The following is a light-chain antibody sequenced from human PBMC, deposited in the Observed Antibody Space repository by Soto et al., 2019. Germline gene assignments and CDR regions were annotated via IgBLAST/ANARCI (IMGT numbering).Light chain of an antibody. V-gene: IGKV1-9*01. Sequence: DIQLTQSPSFLSASVGDRLTITCRASQDIRSSLAWYQQKPGKAPNLLIYTVSTLQSGVPSRFSGSRSGTEFTLTISSLQPEDFATKECQKFSSSPFTFGGGTKVEI. CDR2: TVS. CDR3: QKFSSSPFT. CDR1: QDIRSS. J-gene: IGKJ4*01.